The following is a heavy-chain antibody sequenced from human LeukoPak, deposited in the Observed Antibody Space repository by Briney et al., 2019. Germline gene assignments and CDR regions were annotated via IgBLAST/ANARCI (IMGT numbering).Heavy chain of an antibody. CDR1: DGSISGYY. CDR3: ARGSVPGSSLSWFDP. Sequence: SETLSLTCTVSDGSISGYYWSWIRQPPGKGLEWIGNIYHSGSTNYNPSLKSRVTISVDTSKNQFSLKVSSVTAADTAIYYCARGSVPGSSLSWFDPWGQGTLVTVSS. J-gene: IGHJ5*02. V-gene: IGHV4-59*01. CDR2: IYHSGST. D-gene: IGHD2-2*01.